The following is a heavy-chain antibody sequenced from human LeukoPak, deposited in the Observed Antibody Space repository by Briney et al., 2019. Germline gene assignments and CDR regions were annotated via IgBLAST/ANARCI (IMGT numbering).Heavy chain of an antibody. J-gene: IGHJ6*03. CDR1: GFTFSSYA. D-gene: IGHD2-15*01. CDR2: ISGSGDTT. V-gene: IGHV3-23*01. CDR3: AKDTTAWWYHRAYMDV. Sequence: GGSLRLSCAASGFTFSSYAMSWVRQAPGGGLKWVSAISGSGDTTYHADSVKGRFTISRDNSENRLSLQMDSLRAEDTAVYFCAKDTTAWWYHRAYMDVWGKGTTVTVSS.